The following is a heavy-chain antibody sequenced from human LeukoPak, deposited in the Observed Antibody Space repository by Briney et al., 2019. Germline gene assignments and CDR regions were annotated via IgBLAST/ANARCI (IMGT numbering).Heavy chain of an antibody. CDR3: ARDEGYLQAFDY. V-gene: IGHV4-34*01. Sequence: SETLSLTCAVYGGSFSGFYWTWIRQPPGKGLEWIGEINYGGRTNYNPSLKSRVTISVDTSKNQFSLRLSSVTAADTAVYYCARDEGYLQAFDYWGQGTLVTVSP. CDR2: INYGGRT. J-gene: IGHJ4*02. D-gene: IGHD5-18*01. CDR1: GGSFSGFY.